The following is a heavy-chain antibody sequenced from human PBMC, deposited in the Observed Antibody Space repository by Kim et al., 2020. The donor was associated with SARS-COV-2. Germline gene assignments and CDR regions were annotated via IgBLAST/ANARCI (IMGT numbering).Heavy chain of an antibody. CDR2: IYYSGST. V-gene: IGHV4-59*08. CDR1: GGSISSYY. CDR3: ARRFDY. J-gene: IGHJ4*02. Sequence: SETLSLTCTVSGGSISSYYWSWIRQPPGKGLEWIGYIYYSGSTNYNPSLKSRVTISVDTSKNQFSLKLSSVTAADTAVYYCARRFDYWGQGTLVTVSS.